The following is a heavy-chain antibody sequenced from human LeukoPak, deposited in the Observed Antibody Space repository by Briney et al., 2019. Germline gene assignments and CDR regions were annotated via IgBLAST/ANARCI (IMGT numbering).Heavy chain of an antibody. CDR3: ARHGSGYDSGY. J-gene: IGHJ4*02. CDR2: IYPGDSDT. Sequence: GESLKISCKGSGYSFTSYWIGWVRQMPGKGLEWMGIIYPGDSDTRYNPSFQGQVTISVDRSITTAYLQWSSLKASDTAMYYCARHGSGYDSGYWGQGTLVTVSS. D-gene: IGHD5-12*01. V-gene: IGHV5-51*01. CDR1: GYSFTSYW.